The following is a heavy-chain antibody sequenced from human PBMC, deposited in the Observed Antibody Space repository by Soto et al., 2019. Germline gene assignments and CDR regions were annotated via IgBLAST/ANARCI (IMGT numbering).Heavy chain of an antibody. CDR3: ARGTTAAD. J-gene: IGHJ4*02. V-gene: IGHV3-7*01. Sequence: EVQLVESGGGLVQPGGSLRLSCAASGFTFSTYWMTWVRQAPGKGLEWVASIKLDGSEKQYVDSVKGRFTVSRDNAKESLYLQMSSLRGEDSGLYYCARGTTAADWGQGTRVTVSS. D-gene: IGHD6-25*01. CDR1: GFTFSTYW. CDR2: IKLDGSEK.